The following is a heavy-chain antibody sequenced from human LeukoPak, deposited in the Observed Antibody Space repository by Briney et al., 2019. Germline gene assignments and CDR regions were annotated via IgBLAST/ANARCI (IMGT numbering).Heavy chain of an antibody. D-gene: IGHD3-3*01. CDR1: GGSISSGDYY. CDR2: IYYSGST. CDR3: ARVPPYYDFWSGLHGPYGMDV. J-gene: IGHJ6*02. V-gene: IGHV4-30-4*01. Sequence: SETLSLTCTVPGGSISSGDYYWSWIRQPPGKGLEWIGYIYYSGSTYYNPSLKSRVTISVDTSKNQFSLKLSSVTAADTAVYYCARVPPYYDFWSGLHGPYGMDVWGQGTTVTVSS.